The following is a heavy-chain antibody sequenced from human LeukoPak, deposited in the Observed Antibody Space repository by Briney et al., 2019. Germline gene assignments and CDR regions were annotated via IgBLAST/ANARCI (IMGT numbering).Heavy chain of an antibody. Sequence: ASVKVSCKASGYTFTGYAMHWVRQAPGQRLEWMGWINAGNGNTKYSQKFQGRVTITRDTSASTAYMELSSLRSEDTAVYYCARGGVVPAAPYYYYGMDVWGQGTTVTVSS. CDR3: ARGGVVPAAPYYYYGMDV. CDR1: GYTFTGYA. D-gene: IGHD2-2*01. V-gene: IGHV1-3*01. CDR2: INAGNGNT. J-gene: IGHJ6*02.